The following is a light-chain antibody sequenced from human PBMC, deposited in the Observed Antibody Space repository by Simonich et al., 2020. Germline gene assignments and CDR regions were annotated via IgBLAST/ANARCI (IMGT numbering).Light chain of an antibody. CDR1: QSVLYSSNNKNY. CDR2: CAS. Sequence: DIVMTQSPDSLAVSLGERPTINCKSSQSVLYSSNNKNYLAWYQQKPGQPPKLLTYCASTPDSGFPDRFSGSGSGTDFPLTISSLQAEDVAVYYCQQYYSTPPWTFGQGTKVEIK. J-gene: IGKJ1*01. V-gene: IGKV4-1*01. CDR3: QQYYSTPPWT.